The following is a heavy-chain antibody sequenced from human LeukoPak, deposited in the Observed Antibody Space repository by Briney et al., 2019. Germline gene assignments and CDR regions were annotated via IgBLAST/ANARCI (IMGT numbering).Heavy chain of an antibody. D-gene: IGHD3-9*01. V-gene: IGHV3-9*03. Sequence: GGSLRLSCAASGFSVSSNYMSWVRQAPGKGLEWVSGISWNSGSIGYADSVKGRFTISRDNAKNSLYLQMNSLRAEDMALYYCAKGDYDILTGYPDYWGQGTLVTVSS. CDR2: ISWNSGSI. CDR1: GFSVSSNY. CDR3: AKGDYDILTGYPDY. J-gene: IGHJ4*02.